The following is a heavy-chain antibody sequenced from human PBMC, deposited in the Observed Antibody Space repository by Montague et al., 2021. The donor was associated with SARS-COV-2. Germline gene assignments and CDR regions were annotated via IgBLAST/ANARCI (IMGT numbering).Heavy chain of an antibody. D-gene: IGHD6-13*01. V-gene: IGHV4-39*07. J-gene: IGHJ6*02. CDR1: GGSISSSSYD. Sequence: SETLSLTCTVSGGSISSSSYDWGWIRQPPGKGLEWIGSIYYSGSTYYNPSLKSRVTISVDTSKNQFSLKLSSVTAADTAVYYCARVGRQQLVRLSGMDVWGQGTRVTVSS. CDR2: IYYSGST. CDR3: ARVGRQQLVRLSGMDV.